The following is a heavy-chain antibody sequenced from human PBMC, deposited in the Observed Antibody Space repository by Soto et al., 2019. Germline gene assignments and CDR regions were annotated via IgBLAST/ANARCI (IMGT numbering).Heavy chain of an antibody. CDR3: VRDGTKNLRDRFEP. J-gene: IGHJ5*02. Sequence: PSETPSLTCNVSGASLSRYYWSWIRQPPGKGLEWIGRIYATGDTDYNPSLKSRISMSVDMSKKQFSLTLRSVTAADTAIYYCVRDGTKNLRDRFEPWGRGILVTVSS. CDR1: GASLSRYY. V-gene: IGHV4-4*07. CDR2: IYATGDT. D-gene: IGHD1-26*01.